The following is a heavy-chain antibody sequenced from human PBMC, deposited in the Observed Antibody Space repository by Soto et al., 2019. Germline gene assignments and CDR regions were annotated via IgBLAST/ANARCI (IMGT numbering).Heavy chain of an antibody. V-gene: IGHV1-8*01. CDR3: ARGEVTYYDFWSGYYFDRDKDSFDI. CDR1: GYTFTSYD. D-gene: IGHD3-3*01. CDR2: MNPNSGNT. J-gene: IGHJ3*02. Sequence: QVQLVQSGAEVKKPRASVKVSCKASGYTFTSYDINWVRQATGQGLEWMGWMNPNSGNTGYAQKFQGRVTMTRNTSISTADMEMSSLRSEDTALYYCARGEVTYYDFWSGYYFDRDKDSFDIWGQGTMVTVAS.